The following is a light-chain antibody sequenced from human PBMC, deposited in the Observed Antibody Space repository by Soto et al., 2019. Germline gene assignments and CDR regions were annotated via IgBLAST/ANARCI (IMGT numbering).Light chain of an antibody. V-gene: IGKV1-5*03. CDR3: QQYSRLWS. CDR1: GGISTW. CDR2: GAS. J-gene: IGKJ1*01. Sequence: DTKLTQPPPPLPASVGDRFTFICRAGGGISTWLAWYQQKPGKAPKLLIYGASSLESGVPPRFSGDGSETEFTLTISSLQRDDFGTYYCQQYSRLWSFGQGTKVEIE.